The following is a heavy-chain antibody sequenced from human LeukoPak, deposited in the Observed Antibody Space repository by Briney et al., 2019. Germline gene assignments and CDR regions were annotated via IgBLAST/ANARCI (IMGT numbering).Heavy chain of an antibody. CDR3: AREVVVASDAFDI. V-gene: IGHV3-21*04. CDR1: GFTFSHYA. J-gene: IGHJ3*02. CDR2: ISSRSSFI. Sequence: PGGSLRLSCAASGFTFSHYAMNWVRQAPGKGLEWVSSISSRSSFIFYADSVKGRFTISRDNAKKSLYLQVNSLRADDTAVYYCAREVVVASDAFDIWGQGTMVTVSS. D-gene: IGHD2-15*01.